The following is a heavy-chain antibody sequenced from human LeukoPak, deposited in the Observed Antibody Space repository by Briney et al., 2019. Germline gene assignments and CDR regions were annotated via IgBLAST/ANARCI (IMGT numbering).Heavy chain of an antibody. D-gene: IGHD1-26*01. J-gene: IGHJ4*02. CDR3: ARDRASGNYGFDY. CDR1: GGSISNYY. CDR2: IHTSGST. Sequence: SETLSLTCTVSGGSISNYYWSWIRQPAGKGLEWIGRIHTSGSTNYNPSLKSRVTMSVDTSKNQFSLKLSSVTAADTAVYYCARDRASGNYGFDYWGQGTLVTVSS. V-gene: IGHV4-4*07.